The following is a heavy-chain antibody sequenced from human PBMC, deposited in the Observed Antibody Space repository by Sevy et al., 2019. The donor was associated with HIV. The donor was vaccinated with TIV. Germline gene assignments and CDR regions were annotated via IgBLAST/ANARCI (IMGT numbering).Heavy chain of an antibody. CDR3: ARGRPRYYDSSGLRVYFDY. CDR2: INHSGST. D-gene: IGHD3-22*01. Sequence: SETLSLTCAVYGGSFSGYYWSWIRQPPGKGLEWIGEINHSGSTNYNPSLKSRVTISVETSKNQFSLKLISVTAADTVVYYCARGRPRYYDSSGLRVYFDYWGQGTLVTVSS. V-gene: IGHV4-34*01. J-gene: IGHJ4*02. CDR1: GGSFSGYY.